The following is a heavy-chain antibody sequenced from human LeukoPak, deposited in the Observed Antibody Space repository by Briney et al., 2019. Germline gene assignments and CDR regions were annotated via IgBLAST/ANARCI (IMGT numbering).Heavy chain of an antibody. CDR2: ISGSGGAT. J-gene: IGHJ4*02. Sequence: PGGSLRLSCAASGFTFSSYEMNWVRQAPGKGLEWVSAISGSGGATYHADADSVKGRFTISRDNSKNALYLQINNLRAEDTAVYYCAKDGYNYDSSGHFDYWGQGTLVTVSS. CDR3: AKDGYNYDSSGHFDY. V-gene: IGHV3-23*01. CDR1: GFTFSSYE. D-gene: IGHD3-22*01.